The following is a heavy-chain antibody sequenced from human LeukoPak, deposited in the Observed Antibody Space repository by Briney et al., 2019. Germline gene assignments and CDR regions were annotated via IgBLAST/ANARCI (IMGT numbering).Heavy chain of an antibody. CDR1: GFTFSSYW. CDR2: IKQDGSEK. J-gene: IGHJ6*02. D-gene: IGHD2-15*01. Sequence: PGGSLRLSCAASGFTFSSYWMSWVRQAPGKGLEWVANIKQDGSEKYYVDSVKGRFTISRDNAKNSLYLQMNSLRAEDTAVYYCARDQNPVVAATRNYYYGMDVWGQGTTVTVSS. CDR3: ARDQNPVVAATRNYYYGMDV. V-gene: IGHV3-7*01.